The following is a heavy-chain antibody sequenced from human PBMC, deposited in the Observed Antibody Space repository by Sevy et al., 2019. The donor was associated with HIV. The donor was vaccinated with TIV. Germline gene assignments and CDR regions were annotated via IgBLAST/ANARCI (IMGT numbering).Heavy chain of an antibody. D-gene: IGHD1-26*01. CDR2: IYYNGHI. J-gene: IGHJ4*02. V-gene: IGHV4-59*08. Sequence: SETLSLTCTVSCGSITSLYWNWIRQPPGKGLEWIANIYYNGHINYNPSLKSRVTLSLDTSKNQFSLRLSSVTAADTAMYYCAGGNAWGRGYSWGQGTLVTVSS. CDR3: AGGNAWGRGYS. CDR1: CGSITSLY.